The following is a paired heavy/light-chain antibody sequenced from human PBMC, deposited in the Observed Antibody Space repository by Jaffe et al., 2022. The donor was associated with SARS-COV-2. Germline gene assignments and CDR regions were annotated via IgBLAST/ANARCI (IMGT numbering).Light chain of an antibody. CDR3: SSYVASNTAV. J-gene: IGLJ1*01. CDR2: EVT. V-gene: IGLV2-8*01. Sequence: QSALTQPPSASGSPGQSVTISCTGTSSDVGTYDYVSWYQLHPGKAPKLMIYEVTNRPSGVPDRFSGSKSGNTASLTVSGLQAEDEAEYYCSSYVASNTAVFGTGTKVTVL. CDR1: SSDVGTYDY.
Heavy chain of an antibody. CDR3: ARGLSGYPGLNWFDP. CDR1: GDSISRGSYY. CDR2: IYSSGST. Sequence: QVQLQESGPGLVKPSQTLSLTCTVSGDSISRGSYYWSWIRQPAGKGLEWIGRIYSSGSTNYSPSLKSRLTMSIDTSKNQFSLKLNSLTAADTAVYYCARGLSGYPGLNWFDPWGQGTLVTVSS. V-gene: IGHV4-61*02. J-gene: IGHJ5*02. D-gene: IGHD3-22*01.